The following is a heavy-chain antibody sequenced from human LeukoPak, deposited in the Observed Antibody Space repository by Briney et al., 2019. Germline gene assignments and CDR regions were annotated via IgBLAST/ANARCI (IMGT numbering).Heavy chain of an antibody. D-gene: IGHD7-27*01. Sequence: GGSLRLSCAASGFTFSSFAMSWVRQAPGKGLEWVSVFSGRGDSTYYADSVKGRFTISRDNSKSTVYLQMNSLRAEDTAVYYCARETGDFDSWGQGTLVIVSS. CDR1: GFTFSSFA. J-gene: IGHJ4*02. CDR3: ARETGDFDS. CDR2: FSGRGDST. V-gene: IGHV3-23*01.